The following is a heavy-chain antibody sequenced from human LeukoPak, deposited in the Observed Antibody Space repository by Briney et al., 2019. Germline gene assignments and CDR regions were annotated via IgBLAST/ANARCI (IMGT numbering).Heavy chain of an antibody. Sequence: SVKVSCKASGGTFSNFAVGWVRQAPGQGLEWMGGIIPVFGATTYAENFQDRVTITADESTGTAYMELSSLKSDDTAVYYCARVPPYCSTTTCYAPFDYWGQGTLVTVSS. V-gene: IGHV1-69*13. D-gene: IGHD2-2*01. CDR3: ARVPPYCSTTTCYAPFDY. J-gene: IGHJ4*02. CDR2: IIPVFGAT. CDR1: GGTFSNFA.